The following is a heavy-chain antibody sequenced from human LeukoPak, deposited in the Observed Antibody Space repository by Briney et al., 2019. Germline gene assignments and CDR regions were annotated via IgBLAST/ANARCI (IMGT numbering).Heavy chain of an antibody. CDR3: ARADDSGYFDY. J-gene: IGHJ4*02. Sequence: PGGSLRLSCAASGFTFSSYAMSWVRQAPGKGLEWVSAISGSGGSTYYADSVKGRFTISRDNAKNSLYLQMNSLRAEDTAVYYCARADDSGYFDYWGQGTLVTVSS. CDR1: GFTFSSYA. V-gene: IGHV3-23*01. D-gene: IGHD4/OR15-4a*01. CDR2: ISGSGGST.